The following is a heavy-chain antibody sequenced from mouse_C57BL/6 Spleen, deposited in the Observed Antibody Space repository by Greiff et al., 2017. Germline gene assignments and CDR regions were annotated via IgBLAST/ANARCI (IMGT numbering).Heavy chain of an antibody. D-gene: IGHD1-1*01. CDR2: IYPSDSYT. J-gene: IGHJ2*01. CDR1: GYTFTSYW. V-gene: IGHV1-59*01. CDR3: AGGGATTVPLDY. Sequence: VQLQQPGAELVRPGTSVKLSCKASGYTFTSYWMHWVKQRPGQGLEWIGVIYPSDSYTNYNQKFKGKATLTVDTSSSTAYMQLSSLTSEDSAVYYCAGGGATTVPLDYWGQGTTLTVSS.